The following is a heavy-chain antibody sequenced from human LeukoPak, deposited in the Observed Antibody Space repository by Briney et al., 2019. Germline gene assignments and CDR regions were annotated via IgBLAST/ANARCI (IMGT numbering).Heavy chain of an antibody. D-gene: IGHD3-10*01. Sequence: GGSLRLSCAASGFILSNYEMNWVRQAPGKGLEWISYISSSGRTIYYADSVKGRFTISRDNAKNSLSLQMNGLRVEDTALYYCAREEHYYDAFDMWGQGTMVTVSS. J-gene: IGHJ3*02. CDR2: ISSSGRTI. V-gene: IGHV3-48*03. CDR1: GFILSNYE. CDR3: AREEHYYDAFDM.